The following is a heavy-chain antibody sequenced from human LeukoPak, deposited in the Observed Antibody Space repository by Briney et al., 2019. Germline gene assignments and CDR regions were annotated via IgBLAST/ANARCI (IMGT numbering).Heavy chain of an antibody. CDR3: ARDFDGSGFYDY. D-gene: IGHD3-10*01. Sequence: ASVKFPAKASGGTFGGFAIGGVRRAPGQGLEGMGRIIPILGIANYAQKFQGRVTITADKSTSTAYMELSSLRSEDTAVYYCARDFDGSGFYDYWGQGTLVTVSS. V-gene: IGHV1-69*04. CDR2: IIPILGIA. CDR1: GGTFGGFA. J-gene: IGHJ4*02.